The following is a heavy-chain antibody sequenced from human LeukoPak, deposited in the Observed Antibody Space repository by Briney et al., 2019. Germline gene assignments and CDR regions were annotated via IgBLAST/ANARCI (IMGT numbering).Heavy chain of an antibody. V-gene: IGHV3-74*01. CDR3: ARQRNGYNKLKDAFDI. Sequence: SGGSLRLSCAASGFTFSGYWMQWVRQAPGKGLVWVSRIDGDGSSTNYADSVKGRFTISRDNAKNTLYLQMNSLRAEDTAVYYCARQRNGYNKLKDAFDIWGQGTMVTVSS. D-gene: IGHD5-24*01. CDR2: IDGDGSST. CDR1: GFTFSGYW. J-gene: IGHJ3*02.